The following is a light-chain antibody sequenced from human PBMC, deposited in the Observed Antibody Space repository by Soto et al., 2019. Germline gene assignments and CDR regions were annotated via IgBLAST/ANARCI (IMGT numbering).Light chain of an antibody. CDR3: QQRLNWPLT. V-gene: IGKV3-11*01. CDR1: QSVSSY. Sequence: EIVLTQSPATLSLSPGERATLSCRASQSVSSYLAWHQQKPGQAPRLLIYDASNRAPGIPARFSGSGSGTDFTLTISCLEPEDFAVYYCQQRLNWPLTFGGGTKVEIK. CDR2: DAS. J-gene: IGKJ4*01.